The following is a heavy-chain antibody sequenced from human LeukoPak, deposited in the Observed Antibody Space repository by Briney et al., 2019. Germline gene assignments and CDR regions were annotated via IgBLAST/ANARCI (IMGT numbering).Heavy chain of an antibody. CDR2: INYSGST. J-gene: IGHJ5*02. Sequence: PSETLSLTCAVSGSSIRSYYWRWIRQPPGKGLEWIGYINYSGSTNYNPSLKSRVTISVDTSKNQFSLKLSSVTAADTAVYYCARDRGLVVPSNWFDPWGQGTLVTVSS. D-gene: IGHD2-2*01. V-gene: IGHV4-59*01. CDR3: ARDRGLVVPSNWFDP. CDR1: GSSIRSYY.